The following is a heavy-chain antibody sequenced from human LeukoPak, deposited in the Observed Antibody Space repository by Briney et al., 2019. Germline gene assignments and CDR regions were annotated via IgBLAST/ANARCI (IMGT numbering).Heavy chain of an antibody. D-gene: IGHD5-12*01. CDR2: ISYDGSNK. J-gene: IGHJ4*02. V-gene: IGHV3-30*18. Sequence: AGGSLRLSCSASGFTFTTYGMNWVRQAPGKGLEWVAVISYDGSNKYYADSVKGRFTISRDNSKNTLYLQMNSLRAEDTAVYYCAKSPGGGYSGYDLDYWGQGTLVTVSS. CDR3: AKSPGGGYSGYDLDY. CDR1: GFTFTTYG.